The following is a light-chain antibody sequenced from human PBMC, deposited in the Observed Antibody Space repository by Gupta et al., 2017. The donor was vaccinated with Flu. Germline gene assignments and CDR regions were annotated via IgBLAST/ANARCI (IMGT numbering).Light chain of an antibody. Sequence: DIVMTQSPDSLAVSLGERATINCTSSQSVLYSSNNKNDLAWYQQKPGQPPKLLIYWASTRESGVPDRFSGSGSGTDFTLTISSRQAEDVAVYYWQQDNSTPRIVGQGTKLESK. V-gene: IGKV4-1*01. CDR1: QSVLYSSNNKND. CDR2: WAS. CDR3: QQDNSTPRI. J-gene: IGKJ2*01.